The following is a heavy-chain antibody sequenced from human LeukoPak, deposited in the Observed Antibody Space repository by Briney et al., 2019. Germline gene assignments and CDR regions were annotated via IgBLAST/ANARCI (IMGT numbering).Heavy chain of an antibody. V-gene: IGHV4-38-2*02. Sequence: SETLSLTCTVSGYSISSGYYWGWIRQPPGKGLEWIGEISHSGSTNYNPSLKSRVTISVDTSKNQFSMKLSSVTAADTAVYYCARGGSRIVVVVAARKPHYFDYWGQGTLVTVSS. CDR1: GYSISSGYY. CDR2: ISHSGST. CDR3: ARGGSRIVVVVAARKPHYFDY. D-gene: IGHD2-15*01. J-gene: IGHJ4*02.